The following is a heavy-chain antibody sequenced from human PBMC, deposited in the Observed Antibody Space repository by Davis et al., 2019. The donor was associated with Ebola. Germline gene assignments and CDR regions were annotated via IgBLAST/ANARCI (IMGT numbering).Heavy chain of an antibody. J-gene: IGHJ6*02. D-gene: IGHD1-26*01. CDR3: ARGSGSYYYYGMDV. CDR1: GFTFSSYW. Sequence: GESLKISCAASGFTFSSYWMHWVRQAPGKGLVWVSRINSDGSSTSYADSVKGRFTISRDNAKNTLYLQMNSLRAEDTAVYYCARGSGSYYYYGMDVWGQGTTVTVSS. CDR2: INSDGSST. V-gene: IGHV3-74*01.